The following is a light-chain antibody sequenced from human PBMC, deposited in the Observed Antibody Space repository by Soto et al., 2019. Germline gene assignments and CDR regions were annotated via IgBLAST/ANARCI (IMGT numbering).Light chain of an antibody. CDR3: QAYDSSLSGSV. CDR2: DNN. CDR1: SSNIGAGFD. Sequence: QSVLTQPPSVSGAPGQRVTISCTGSSSNIGAGFDVHWYHQLPGTAPKLIIYDNNNRPSGVPDRFSGSKSGTSASLAITGLQAEDEADFYCQAYDSSLSGSVFGGGAKVTVL. J-gene: IGLJ2*01. V-gene: IGLV1-40*01.